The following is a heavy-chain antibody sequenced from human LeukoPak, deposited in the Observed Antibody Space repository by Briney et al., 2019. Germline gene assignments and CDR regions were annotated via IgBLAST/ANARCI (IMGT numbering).Heavy chain of an antibody. D-gene: IGHD6-13*01. V-gene: IGHV3-30*02. Sequence: PVGSLRLSCAASGFTFSSYGMHCVRQAPRKGLEWVSFIRYDGSNKYYADSVKGRFTISRDNSKNTLYLQMNSLRAEDTAVYYCAKEAGSSWYIGGYFDYWGQGTLVTVSS. CDR3: AKEAGSSWYIGGYFDY. CDR2: IRYDGSNK. CDR1: GFTFSSYG. J-gene: IGHJ4*02.